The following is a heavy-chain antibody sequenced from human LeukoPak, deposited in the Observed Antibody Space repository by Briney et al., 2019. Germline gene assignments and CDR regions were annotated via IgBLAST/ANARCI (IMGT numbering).Heavy chain of an antibody. D-gene: IGHD6-19*01. J-gene: IGHJ4*02. CDR3: ARARRLGWYYFDY. CDR1: GYTFIGYK. CDR2: IDPRSGGT. Sequence: GASVKVSCKASGYTFIGYKMHWVRQAPGQGLEWMGWIDPRSGGTNYAQRFQGRVIMTRETSISTAYMELSRLGSDDTAVYYCARARRLGWYYFDYWGQGTLVTVSS. V-gene: IGHV1-2*02.